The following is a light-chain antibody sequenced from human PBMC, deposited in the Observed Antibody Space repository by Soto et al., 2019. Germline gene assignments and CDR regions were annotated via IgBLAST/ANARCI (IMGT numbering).Light chain of an antibody. CDR1: QSLLHSNGYNY. J-gene: IGKJ2*01. V-gene: IGKV2-28*01. CDR3: IQALQTPNT. Sequence: DIVMTQSPLSLPVTPGEPASISCRSSQSLLHSNGYNYLDWYLQKPGQSPQLLIYLGSNRASGVPDRFSGSGSGTDFTLKISRVEAEDVGVYYCIQALQTPNTFGQGTKVDIK. CDR2: LGS.